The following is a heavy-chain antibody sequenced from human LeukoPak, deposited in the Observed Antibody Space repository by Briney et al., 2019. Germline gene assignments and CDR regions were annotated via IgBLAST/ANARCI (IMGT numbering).Heavy chain of an antibody. D-gene: IGHD3-10*01. V-gene: IGHV3-7*03. CDR3: ARDWVAGVPFDAFDI. Sequence: GGSLTLSCAASGFTLSSYWMSWVRQAPGKGREWVANIKEDGSEKYYVDSVKGRFTISRDNAQNSVYLHMNSLTAEDTALYYCARDWVAGVPFDAFDIWGQGTMVSVSS. CDR2: IKEDGSEK. J-gene: IGHJ3*02. CDR1: GFTLSSYW.